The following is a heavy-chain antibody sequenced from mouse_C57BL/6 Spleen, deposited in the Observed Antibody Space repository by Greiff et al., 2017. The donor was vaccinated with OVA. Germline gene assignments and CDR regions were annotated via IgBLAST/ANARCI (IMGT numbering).Heavy chain of an antibody. CDR2: IYPGDGDT. CDR3: ARRTTASWMDY. D-gene: IGHD1-2*01. Sequence: QVQLQQSGAELVKPGASVKISCKASGYAFSSYWMNWVKQRPGKGLEWIGQIYPGDGDTNYNGKFKGKATLTADKSSSTAYMQLSSLTSEDSAVYFCARRTTASWMDYWGQGTSVTVSS. CDR1: GYAFSSYW. J-gene: IGHJ4*01. V-gene: IGHV1-80*01.